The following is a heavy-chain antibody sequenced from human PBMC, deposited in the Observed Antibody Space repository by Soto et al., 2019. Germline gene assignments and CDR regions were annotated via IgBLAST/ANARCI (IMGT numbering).Heavy chain of an antibody. Sequence: QVQLVESGGGVVQPGRSLRLSCAASGFTFSNYGTHWVRQAPGKGLEWVAVIWHDGSIKQYADSVKGRFTISRDNSKNTLYLEMNSLRAEDTAIYYCVRDRGEQPISGLGYWGQGTLVTVSS. V-gene: IGHV3-33*01. J-gene: IGHJ4*02. D-gene: IGHD3-10*01. CDR1: GFTFSNYG. CDR2: IWHDGSIK. CDR3: VRDRGEQPISGLGY.